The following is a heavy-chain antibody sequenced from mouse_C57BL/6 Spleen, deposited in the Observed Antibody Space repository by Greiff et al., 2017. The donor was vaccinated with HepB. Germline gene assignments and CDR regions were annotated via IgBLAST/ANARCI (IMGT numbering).Heavy chain of an antibody. CDR2: ISGGGGNT. V-gene: IGHV5-9*01. CDR1: GFTFSSYT. CDR3: ARQAGYGYRLWFAY. D-gene: IGHD2-2*01. Sequence: EVHLVESGGGLVKPGGSLKLSCAASGFTFSSYTMSWVRQTPEKRLEWVATISGGGGNTYYPDSVKGRFTISRDNAKNTLYLQMSSLRSEDTALYYCARQAGYGYRLWFAYWGQGTLVTVSA. J-gene: IGHJ3*01.